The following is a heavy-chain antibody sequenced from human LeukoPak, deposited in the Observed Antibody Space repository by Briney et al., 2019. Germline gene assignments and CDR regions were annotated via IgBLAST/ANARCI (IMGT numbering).Heavy chain of an antibody. CDR3: AKVDTAMVSHLDAFDI. CDR1: GFTFSSYA. Sequence: SGGSLRLSCAASGFTFSSYAMSWVRQAPGKGLEWVSAISGSGGSTYYADSVKGRFTISRDNSKNTLYLQTNSLRAEDTAVYYCAKVDTAMVSHLDAFDIWGQGTMVTVSS. J-gene: IGHJ3*02. CDR2: ISGSGGST. V-gene: IGHV3-23*01. D-gene: IGHD5-18*01.